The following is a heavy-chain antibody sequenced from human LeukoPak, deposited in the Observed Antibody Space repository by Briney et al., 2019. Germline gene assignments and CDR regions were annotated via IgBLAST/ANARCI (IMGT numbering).Heavy chain of an antibody. J-gene: IGHJ4*02. Sequence: ASVKVSCKASGYTFTGYYMHWVRQAPGQGLEWMGWINPNSGGTNYAQKFQGRVTMTRDTSIGTAYMELSRLRSDDTAVYYCARARVLGYCTNGVCSTKGFDYWGQGTLVTVSS. D-gene: IGHD2-8*01. CDR2: INPNSGGT. V-gene: IGHV1-2*02. CDR3: ARARVLGYCTNGVCSTKGFDY. CDR1: GYTFTGYY.